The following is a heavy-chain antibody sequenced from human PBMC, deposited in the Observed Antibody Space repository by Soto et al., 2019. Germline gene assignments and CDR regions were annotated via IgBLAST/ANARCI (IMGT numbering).Heavy chain of an antibody. CDR3: AKGTRYFDWLLYPYFDY. CDR2: ISGSGGST. J-gene: IGHJ4*02. D-gene: IGHD3-9*01. Sequence: GGSLRLSCAASGFTFSSYAMSWVRQAPGKGLEWVSAISGSGGSTYYADSVKGRFTISRDNSKNTLYLQMNSLRAEDTAVYYCAKGTRYFDWLLYPYFDYWGQGTLVTV. V-gene: IGHV3-23*01. CDR1: GFTFSSYA.